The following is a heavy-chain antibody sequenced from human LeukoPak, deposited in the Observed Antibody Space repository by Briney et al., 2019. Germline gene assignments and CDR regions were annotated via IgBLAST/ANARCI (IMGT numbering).Heavy chain of an antibody. D-gene: IGHD6-13*01. CDR3: ARDLGEAAAYFDC. V-gene: IGHV4-31*03. J-gene: IGHJ4*02. CDR1: GGSISSGGYY. CDR2: IYYSVSS. Sequence: SQTLSLTCTVSGGSISSGGYYWSWIRQHPGKGLEWIGYIYYSVSSYYNPSLKSRVTLSVDTSKNQFSLKWSSVTAADTAVYYCARDLGEAAAYFDCWGQGTLVTVSS.